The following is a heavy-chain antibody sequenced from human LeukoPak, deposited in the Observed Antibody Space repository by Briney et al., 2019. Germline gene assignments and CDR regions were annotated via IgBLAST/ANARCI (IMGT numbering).Heavy chain of an antibody. J-gene: IGHJ4*02. CDR3: AKGPVVSAAYYFDY. V-gene: IGHV3-21*01. CDR1: GFTFSSYS. Sequence: PGGSLRLSCAASGFTFSSYSMNWVRQAPGKGLEWVSSISSSSSCIYYADSVKGRFTISRDNAKNSLYLQMNSLRAEDTAVYYCAKGPVVSAAYYFDYWGQGTLVTVSS. CDR2: ISSSSSCI. D-gene: IGHD5/OR15-5a*01.